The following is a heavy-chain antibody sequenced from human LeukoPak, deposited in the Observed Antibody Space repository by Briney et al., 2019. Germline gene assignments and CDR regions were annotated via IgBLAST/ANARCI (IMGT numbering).Heavy chain of an antibody. D-gene: IGHD5-24*01. CDR3: AGDGWHGLFTY. CDR2: ISYDGSNK. Sequence: GGSLRLSCAASGFTFSSYAMHWVRQASGKGLEWVAVISYDGSNKYYADSVKGRFTISRDNSKNTVSLQMNSLRAEDTAVYYCAGDGWHGLFTYWGQGTLVTVSS. V-gene: IGHV3-30*04. J-gene: IGHJ4*02. CDR1: GFTFSSYA.